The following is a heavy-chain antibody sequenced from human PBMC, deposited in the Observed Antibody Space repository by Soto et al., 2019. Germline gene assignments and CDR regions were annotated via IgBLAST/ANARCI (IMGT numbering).Heavy chain of an antibody. CDR2: ISSSSGFI. D-gene: IGHD2-21*01. Sequence: GGSLRLSCAASGFTFSSYSFNWVRQAPGKGLEWVSSISSSSGFIYYAESVKGRITISRDNAKNSLYLQMNSLRAEDTAVYYCARDRFGGGFDYWGQGTLVTVSS. CDR3: ARDRFGGGFDY. J-gene: IGHJ4*02. CDR1: GFTFSSYS. V-gene: IGHV3-21*01.